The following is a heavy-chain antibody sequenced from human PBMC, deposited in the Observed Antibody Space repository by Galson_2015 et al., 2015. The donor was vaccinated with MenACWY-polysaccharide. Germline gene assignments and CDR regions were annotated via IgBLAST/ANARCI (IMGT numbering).Heavy chain of an antibody. CDR1: GFTFSDYD. D-gene: IGHD2-15*01. Sequence: SLRLSCAASGFTFSDYDINWVRQAPGKGLEWISFISRSSGTIHYADSVKGRFTISRDNAKNSLFLQMNSLRDDDTAMYFCARARLILSFYYSMDVWGKGTTVSVSS. V-gene: IGHV3-48*02. CDR2: ISRSSGTI. CDR3: ARARLILSFYYSMDV. J-gene: IGHJ6*03.